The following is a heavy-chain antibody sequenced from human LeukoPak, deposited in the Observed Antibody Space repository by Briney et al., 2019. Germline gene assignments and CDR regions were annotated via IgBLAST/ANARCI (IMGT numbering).Heavy chain of an antibody. CDR2: INHSGSA. CDR3: ARGQGTVTTH. J-gene: IGHJ4*02. D-gene: IGHD4-17*01. CDR1: GGSFSGYY. V-gene: IGHV4-34*01. Sequence: PSETLSLTCAVYGGSFSGYYWSWIRQPPGKGLEWIGEINHSGSANYNPSLMSRVTISLDMSKNHFSLNLSSVTAADTAVYYCARGQGTVTTHWGQGTLVTVSS.